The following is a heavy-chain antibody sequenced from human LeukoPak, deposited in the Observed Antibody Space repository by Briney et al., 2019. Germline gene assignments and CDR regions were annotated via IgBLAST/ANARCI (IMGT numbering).Heavy chain of an antibody. CDR2: IYTSGST. J-gene: IGHJ4*02. V-gene: IGHV4-4*07. Sequence: SETVSLTCTVSGGSISSYYWSWIRQPAGKGLEWIGRIYTSGSTNYNPSLKSRVTMSVDTSKNQFSLKLSSVTAADTAVYYCARSGHDILTGYYLYYFDYWGQGTLVTVSS. CDR1: GGSISSYY. D-gene: IGHD3-9*01. CDR3: ARSGHDILTGYYLYYFDY.